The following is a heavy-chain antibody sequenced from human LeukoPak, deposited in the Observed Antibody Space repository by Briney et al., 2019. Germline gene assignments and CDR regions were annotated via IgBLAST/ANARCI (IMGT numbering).Heavy chain of an antibody. CDR3: ATKGLVPVSSRYHFDY. CDR1: GFTLSSYA. J-gene: IGHJ4*02. V-gene: IGHV3-23*01. CDR2: ISGDGRIT. Sequence: GGSLRLSCAASGFTLSSYAMSWVRQAPGKGLEWVSAISGDGRITHHADSVKGRFTISRDNSKNTLYLQMNSLRAEDTAVYYCATKGLVPVSSRYHFDYWGQGTLVTVSS. D-gene: IGHD2-2*01.